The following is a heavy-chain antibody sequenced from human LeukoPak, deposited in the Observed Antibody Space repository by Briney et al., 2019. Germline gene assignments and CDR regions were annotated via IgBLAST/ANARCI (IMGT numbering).Heavy chain of an antibody. CDR1: GFTFSSYA. CDR3: AKAGYSSSWYYFDY. J-gene: IGHJ4*02. D-gene: IGHD6-13*01. CDR2: ISSNGGST. V-gene: IGHV3-64*04. Sequence: GGSLRLSCSASGFTFSSYAMHWVRQAPGKGLEYVSAISSNGGSTYYADSVKGRFTISRDNSKNTLYLQMNSLRAEDTAVYYCAKAGYSSSWYYFDYWGPGNPGHRLL.